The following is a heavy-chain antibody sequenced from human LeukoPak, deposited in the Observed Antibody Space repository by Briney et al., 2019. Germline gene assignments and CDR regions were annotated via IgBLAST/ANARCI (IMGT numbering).Heavy chain of an antibody. CDR3: TIDLEWELLGGPVEAFDI. D-gene: IGHD1-26*01. Sequence: GGSLCLSCAASGVSFSSYWMSWVRQAPGKGLEWVANIKQDGSEKYYADSVKGRFTISRDNAKNSLYLQMNSLRAEDTAVYYCTIDLEWELLGGPVEAFDIWGQGTMVTVSS. V-gene: IGHV3-7*01. CDR1: GVSFSSYW. CDR2: IKQDGSEK. J-gene: IGHJ3*02.